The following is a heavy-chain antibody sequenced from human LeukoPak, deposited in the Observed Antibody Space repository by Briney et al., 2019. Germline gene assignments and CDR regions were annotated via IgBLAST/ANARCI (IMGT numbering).Heavy chain of an antibody. CDR3: ARYSDSSGYYSGGLAFDI. CDR2: IYYSGST. V-gene: IGHV4-39*01. Sequence: SETLSLTCTVSGGSISSSSYYWGWIRQPPGKGLEWIGSIYYSGSTYYNPSLKSRVTISVDTSKNQFSLKLSSVTAADTAVYYCARYSDSSGYYSGGLAFDIWGQGKMVTVSS. CDR1: GGSISSSSYY. J-gene: IGHJ3*02. D-gene: IGHD3-22*01.